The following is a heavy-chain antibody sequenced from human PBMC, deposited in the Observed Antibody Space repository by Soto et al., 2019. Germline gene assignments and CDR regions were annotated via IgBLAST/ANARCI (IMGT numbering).Heavy chain of an antibody. CDR2: ISGSGGSS. CDR3: AKVTKRAAAGRYEYYKYGMDV. J-gene: IGHJ6*02. D-gene: IGHD6-13*01. V-gene: IGHV3-23*01. Sequence: PGGSLRLSCAAAGFAFSTYAMTWVRQAPGKGLEWVSVISGSGGSSYYAASVKGRFTISRDNSKNTLFLQMNGLRAEDTAVYYCAKVTKRAAAGRYEYYKYGMDVWGQ. CDR1: GFAFSTYA.